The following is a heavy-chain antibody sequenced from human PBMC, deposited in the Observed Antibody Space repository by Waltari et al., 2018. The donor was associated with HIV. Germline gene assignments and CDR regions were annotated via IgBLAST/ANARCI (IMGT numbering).Heavy chain of an antibody. Sequence: EVQLVESGGGLVQPGGSLRLSCVASGFTFSYYAMNWVRQAPGKGLEWVSYISSNSSTIYQADSVKGRFTISRDNAKNSLYLQMNSLRDEDTAVYYCVRVGTSFDYWGQGTLVTVSS. D-gene: IGHD2-8*01. CDR2: ISSNSSTI. CDR3: VRVGTSFDY. J-gene: IGHJ4*02. V-gene: IGHV3-48*02. CDR1: GFTFSYYA.